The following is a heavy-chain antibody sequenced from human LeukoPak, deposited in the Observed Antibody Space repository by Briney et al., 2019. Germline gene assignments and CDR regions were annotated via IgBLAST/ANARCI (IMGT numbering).Heavy chain of an antibody. CDR1: GFTFSSYS. J-gene: IGHJ4*02. V-gene: IGHV3-21*01. CDR2: ISSSSSYI. D-gene: IGHD3-10*01. CDR3: ARRPSLLWFGELRGPLDY. Sequence: GGSLRLSCAASGFTFSSYSMNWVRQAPGKGLEWVSSISSSSSYIYYADSVKGRFTISRDNAKNSLYLQMNSLRAEDTAVYYCARRPSLLWFGELRGPLDYWGQGTLVTVSS.